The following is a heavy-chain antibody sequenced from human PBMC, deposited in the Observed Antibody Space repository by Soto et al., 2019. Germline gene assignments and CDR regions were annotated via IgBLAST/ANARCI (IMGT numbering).Heavy chain of an antibody. J-gene: IGHJ4*02. CDR1: GFNFTSYG. CDR2: IWYDGSNK. CDR3: ARASWGNWNDFDY. V-gene: IGHV3-33*01. D-gene: IGHD1-20*01. Sequence: QVQLVESGGGVVQPGRSLRLSCAASGFNFTSYGMHWVRQAPGKGLEWVAVIWYDGSNKYYADSVKGRFTISRDNSQKTVYLQKKSRRAEDAAVYYGARASWGNWNDFDYWCQGTLVTVSS.